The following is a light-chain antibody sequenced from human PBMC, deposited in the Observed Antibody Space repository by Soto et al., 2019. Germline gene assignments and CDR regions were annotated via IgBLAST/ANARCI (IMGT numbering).Light chain of an antibody. CDR3: SSYTSSSIL. Sequence: QSALTQPASVSGSPGQSITISCTGTSSDAGGYNYVSWYQQHPGKAPKLMIYDVSNRPSGVSNRFSGSKSGNTASLTISGLQAEDEADYYCSSYTSSSILFGGGTQLTVL. CDR1: SSDAGGYNY. CDR2: DVS. V-gene: IGLV2-14*01. J-gene: IGLJ2*01.